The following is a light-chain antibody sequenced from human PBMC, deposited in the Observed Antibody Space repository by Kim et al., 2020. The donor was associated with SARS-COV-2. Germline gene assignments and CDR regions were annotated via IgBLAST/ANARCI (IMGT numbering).Light chain of an antibody. J-gene: IGLJ3*02. CDR3: SSYTSSSTWV. Sequence: GQSITISCTGTSSDVGGYNYVCWYQQHPGKAPKLMNYDVSKRPAGVSNRFSGSKSGNTASLTISGLQAEDEADYYCSSYTSSSTWVFGGGTQLTVL. V-gene: IGLV2-14*04. CDR2: DVS. CDR1: SSDVGGYNY.